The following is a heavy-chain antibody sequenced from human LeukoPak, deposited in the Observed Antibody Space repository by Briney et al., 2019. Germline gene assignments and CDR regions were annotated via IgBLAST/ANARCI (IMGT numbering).Heavy chain of an antibody. V-gene: IGHV3-30*18. D-gene: IGHD4-11*01. Sequence: GGSLRLSCAASGFTFSSYGMHWVRQAPGKGLEWVAVISYDGGNKYYADSVKGRFTISRDNSKNTLYLQMNSLRAEDTAVYYCAKVGDYSTYYYYGMDVWGQGTTVTVSS. CDR1: GFTFSSYG. CDR2: ISYDGGNK. J-gene: IGHJ6*02. CDR3: AKVGDYSTYYYYGMDV.